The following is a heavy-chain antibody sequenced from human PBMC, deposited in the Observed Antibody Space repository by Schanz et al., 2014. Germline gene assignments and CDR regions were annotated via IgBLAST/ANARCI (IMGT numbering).Heavy chain of an antibody. J-gene: IGHJ4*02. CDR2: IRSSSTPI. V-gene: IGHV3-48*01. CDR1: GFTFSDYS. Sequence: EVQLVESGGGWVQPGGSLRLSCAASGFTFSDYSMNWVRQAPGKGPEWVSYIRSSSTPIYYADAVKGRFTISRDNAKNALYLQMNSQRVEDTAVYYCAASSGWHPSTDYWGQGTLVTVSS. CDR3: AASSGWHPSTDY. D-gene: IGHD6-19*01.